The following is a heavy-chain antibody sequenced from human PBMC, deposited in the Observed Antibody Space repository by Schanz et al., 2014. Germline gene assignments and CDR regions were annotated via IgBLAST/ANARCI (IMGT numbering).Heavy chain of an antibody. V-gene: IGHV4-4*07. CDR1: GVSISNYY. Sequence: QVQLQESGPGVVKPSETLSLTCSVSGVSISNYYWNWIRQSAGKGLEWIGRITSGTRNYSPTLKSRLALSVDTSRNELSLRLTSVTAADTAVYFCARRDTRGGLDSWGRGTLVTVSS. CDR2: ITSGTR. J-gene: IGHJ4*02. D-gene: IGHD2-2*01. CDR3: ARRDTRGGLDS.